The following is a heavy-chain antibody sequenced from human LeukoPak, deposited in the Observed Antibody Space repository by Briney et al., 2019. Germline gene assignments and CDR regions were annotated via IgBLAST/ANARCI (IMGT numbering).Heavy chain of an antibody. J-gene: IGHJ4*02. Sequence: SETLSLTCTVSGGSISSYYWSWIRQPPGKGLEWIGYIYYSGSTNYNPSLKSRATISVDTSKNQFSLKLSSVTAADTAVYYRARHVGSSSWQNFDYWGQGTLVTVSS. CDR1: GGSISSYY. CDR3: ARHVGSSSWQNFDY. V-gene: IGHV4-59*08. CDR2: IYYSGST. D-gene: IGHD6-13*01.